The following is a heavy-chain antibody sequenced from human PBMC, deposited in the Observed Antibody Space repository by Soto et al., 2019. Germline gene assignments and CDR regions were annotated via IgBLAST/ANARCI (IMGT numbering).Heavy chain of an antibody. CDR2: INSDGSST. V-gene: IGHV3-74*01. CDR1: GFTFSSYW. CDR3: ARVNNRPLYYYYGMDV. Sequence: GSLRLSCAASGFTFSSYWMHWVRQAPGKGLVWVSRINSDGSSTSYADSVKGRFTISRDNAKNTLYLQMNSLRAEDTAVYYCARVNNRPLYYYYGMDVWGQGTTVTVSS. J-gene: IGHJ6*02.